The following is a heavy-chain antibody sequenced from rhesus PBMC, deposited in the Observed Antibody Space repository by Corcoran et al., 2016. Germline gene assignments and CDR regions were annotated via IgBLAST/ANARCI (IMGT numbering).Heavy chain of an antibody. CDR1: GGSISDSYR. Sequence: QVQLQESGPGVVKPSATLSLICAVAGGSISDSYRWNWIRQPPGKGLEWIGYIYGSSTSTNNNPSLKSRVTISNDTSKNQFSLKLSSVTAADTAVYYCPRVVSSGWCYFDYWGQGVLVTVSS. J-gene: IGHJ4*01. CDR2: IYGSSTST. CDR3: PRVVSSGWCYFDY. V-gene: IGHV4S10*01. D-gene: IGHD6-31*01.